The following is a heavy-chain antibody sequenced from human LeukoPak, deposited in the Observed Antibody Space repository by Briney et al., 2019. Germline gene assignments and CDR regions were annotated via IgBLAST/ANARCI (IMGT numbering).Heavy chain of an antibody. CDR1: GFTFSSYG. J-gene: IGHJ6*03. V-gene: IGHV3-23*01. CDR3: AKDHRDCSSTSCYLYYYYMDV. D-gene: IGHD2-2*01. CDR2: ISGSGGST. Sequence: TGGSLRLSCAASGFTFSSYGMSWVRQAPGKGLEWVSAISGSGGSTYYADPVKGRFTISRDNSKNTLYLQMNSLRAEDTAVYYCAKDHRDCSSTSCYLYYYYMDVWGKGTTVTISS.